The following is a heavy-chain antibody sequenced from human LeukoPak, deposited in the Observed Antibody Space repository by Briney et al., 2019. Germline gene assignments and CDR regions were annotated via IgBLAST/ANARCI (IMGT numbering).Heavy chain of an antibody. CDR2: ISASGSPT. D-gene: IGHD6-13*01. CDR1: GFTFSSSA. J-gene: IGHJ4*02. Sequence: PGGSLRLSCAASGFTFSSSAMTWVRQAPGKRLEWVSLISASGSPTYYADSVKGRFTISRDNSKNTLYLQMNSVRADDTAVYYSPKCRGSWPCDFDYWGQGTLVTVSS. V-gene: IGHV3-23*01. CDR3: PKCRGSWPCDFDY.